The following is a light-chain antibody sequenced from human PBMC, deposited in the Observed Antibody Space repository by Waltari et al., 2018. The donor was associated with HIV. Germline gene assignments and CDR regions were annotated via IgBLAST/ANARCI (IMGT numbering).Light chain of an antibody. CDR2: RSD. J-gene: IGLJ2*01. V-gene: IGLV1-44*01. Sequence: QSVLTQPPSASGTPGQRVTLSCSGSGTNIGTRPVNCYQQLAGSAPKLLIYRSDLRPSGVPDRFSGSKSATSASLAISGLQSEDEATYYCASWDDSLNGVIFGGGTELTVL. CDR1: GTNIGTRP. CDR3: ASWDDSLNGVI.